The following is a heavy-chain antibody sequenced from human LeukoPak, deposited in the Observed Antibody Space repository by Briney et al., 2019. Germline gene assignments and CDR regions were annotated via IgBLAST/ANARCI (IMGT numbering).Heavy chain of an antibody. CDR2: IDPSDSYT. CDR1: GYSFTSYW. CDR3: ASTSPPRTDHYHYGMDV. Sequence: GESLRISCKGSGYSFTSYWISWVRQMPGKGLEWMGRIDPSDSYTNYSPSFQGHVTISADKSISTAYLQWSSLKASDTAMYYCASTSPPRTDHYHYGMDVWGKGTTVTVSS. J-gene: IGHJ6*04. V-gene: IGHV5-10-1*01. D-gene: IGHD1-14*01.